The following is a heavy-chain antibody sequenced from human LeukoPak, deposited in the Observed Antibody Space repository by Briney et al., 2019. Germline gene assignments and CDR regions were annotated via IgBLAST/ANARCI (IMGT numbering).Heavy chain of an antibody. V-gene: IGHV4-34*01. CDR1: GGSFSGYY. D-gene: IGHD2-15*01. CDR3: ARDGSRVRYCSGGSCYRPLNWFDP. J-gene: IGHJ5*02. Sequence: PSETLSLTCAVYGGSFSGYYWSWIRQPTGKGLEWIGEINHSGSTNYNPSLKSRVTISVDTSKNQFSLKLSSVTAADTAVYYCARDGSRVRYCSGGSCYRPLNWFDPWGQGTLVTVSS. CDR2: INHSGST.